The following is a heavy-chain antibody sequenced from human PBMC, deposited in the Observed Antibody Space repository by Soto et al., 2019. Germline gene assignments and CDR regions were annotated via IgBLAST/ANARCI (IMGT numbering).Heavy chain of an antibody. V-gene: IGHV4-39*01. CDR2: IFHTGRT. J-gene: IGHJ1*01. Sequence: QLQLQESGPGLVKPSETLSLTCNVSGGAIDSSSYYWGWIRQPPGKGLEWIVSIFHTGRTYYNQSITSRLNISVDTYKNTFSLRLSSVTAADTAVYFCARLNDYVEFFQHWGQGTLVTVSS. D-gene: IGHD4-17*01. CDR3: ARLNDYVEFFQH. CDR1: GGAIDSSSYY.